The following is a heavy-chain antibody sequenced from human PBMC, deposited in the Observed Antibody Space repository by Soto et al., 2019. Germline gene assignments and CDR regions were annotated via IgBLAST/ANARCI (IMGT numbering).Heavy chain of an antibody. D-gene: IGHD3-16*01. CDR2: ISSSSNYI. V-gene: IGHV3-21*01. CDR1: GFIFNTYT. CDR3: AGGYDALDY. Sequence: EVPVVESGGGLVKPGGSLRLSCAASGFIFNTYTMNWVRQAPGKGLEWVSSISSSSNYIFYADSVKGRFTISRDNAKNSLYLQMNSLRAEDTAVYYCAGGYDALDYWGQGALVTVSS. J-gene: IGHJ4*02.